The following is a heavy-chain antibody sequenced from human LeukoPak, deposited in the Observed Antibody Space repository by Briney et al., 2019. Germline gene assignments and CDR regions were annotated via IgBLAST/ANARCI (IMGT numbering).Heavy chain of an antibody. Sequence: EASVKVSCKASRYSFTDYYMHLVRQAPGRGLEWTGWINPNSGGTNSAQKFQGRVTMTRDTSISTAYLELSRLRSDDTAVYYCAREWASEQTFDYWGQGTLVTVSS. V-gene: IGHV1-2*02. CDR2: INPNSGGT. CDR3: AREWASEQTFDY. CDR1: RYSFTDYY. J-gene: IGHJ4*02. D-gene: IGHD1/OR15-1a*01.